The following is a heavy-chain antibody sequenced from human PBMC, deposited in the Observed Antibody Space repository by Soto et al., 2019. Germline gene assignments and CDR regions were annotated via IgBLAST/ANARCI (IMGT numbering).Heavy chain of an antibody. CDR2: IIPIFGTA. D-gene: IGHD2-2*01. CDR3: ARGVVYCSSTSCPPGGDYYYGMGV. J-gene: IGHJ6*02. V-gene: IGHV1-69*13. Sequence: SVKVSCKASGGTFSSYAISWVRQAPGQGLEWMGGIIPIFGTANYAQKFQGRVTITADESTSTAYMELSSLRSEDTAVYYCARGVVYCSSTSCPPGGDYYYGMGVWGQGTTVTVSS. CDR1: GGTFSSYA.